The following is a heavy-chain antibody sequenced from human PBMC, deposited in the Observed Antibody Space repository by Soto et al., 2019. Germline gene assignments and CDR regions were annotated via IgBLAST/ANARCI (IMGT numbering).Heavy chain of an antibody. V-gene: IGHV4-30-4*01. CDR3: ASQYYDFSSGALDF. CDR1: GGSISSDDYY. Sequence: QVQLQESGPGLVKPSQTLSLTCTVSGGSISSDDYYWSWIRQPPGKGLEWIGDIHDTATTSYSPSLKSRLTLSVATSKNQFSLTLRSVTAADTAVHFCASQYYDFSSGALDFWGQGILVTVSS. CDR2: IHDTATT. J-gene: IGHJ4*02. D-gene: IGHD3-3*01.